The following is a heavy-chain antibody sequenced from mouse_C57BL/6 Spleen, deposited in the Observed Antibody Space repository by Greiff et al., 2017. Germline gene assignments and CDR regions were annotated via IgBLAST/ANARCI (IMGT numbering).Heavy chain of an antibody. CDR2: INPNNGGT. Sequence: EVQLQQSGPELVKPGASVKMSCKASGYTFTDYNMHWVKQSHGKSLEWIGYINPNNGGTSYNQKFKGKATLTVNKSSSTAYMELRSLTSEDSAVYYCARGWDYGAWFACWGQGTLVTVAA. D-gene: IGHD2-4*01. CDR1: GYTFTDYN. V-gene: IGHV1-22*01. J-gene: IGHJ3*01. CDR3: ARGWDYGAWFAC.